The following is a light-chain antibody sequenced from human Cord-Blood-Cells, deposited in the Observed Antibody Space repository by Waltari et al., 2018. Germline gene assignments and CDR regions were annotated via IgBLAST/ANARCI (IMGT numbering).Light chain of an antibody. CDR3: QSADSSGTYAV. CDR2: KDS. Sequence: SYELTQPPSVSVSPGQPARLTCSGDALPKQYAYWYQQKPGQAPVLVIYKDSERPSGIPERFSGSSSGTTVTLTISGVQAEDEADYYCQSADSSGTYAVFGGGTKLTVL. CDR1: ALPKQY. V-gene: IGLV3-25*03. J-gene: IGLJ3*02.